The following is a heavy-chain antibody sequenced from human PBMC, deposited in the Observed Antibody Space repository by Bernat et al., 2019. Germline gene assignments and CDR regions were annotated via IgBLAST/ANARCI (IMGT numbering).Heavy chain of an antibody. J-gene: IGHJ6*02. CDR1: GCTFSSYA. Sequence: EVQLVESGGGLVQPGGSLRLSCAASGCTFSSYAMHWVRQAPGMGLEFVSALSSNGGSTYYAISVTGRSAIYRDNSKNTLYLQLRSRRAEDMAVYYCARGDIVVVVAATLFGGMDVRGQGTTVTVSS. D-gene: IGHD2-15*01. CDR3: ARGDIVVVVAATLFGGMDV. V-gene: IGHV3-64*01. CDR2: LSSNGGST.